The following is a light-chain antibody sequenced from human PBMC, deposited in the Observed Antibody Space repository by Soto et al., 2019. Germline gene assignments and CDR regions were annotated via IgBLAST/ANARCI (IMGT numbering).Light chain of an antibody. Sequence: QSLLTQPASVSGSPGQSITISCTGTSSDVGGYNYVSWYQQHPGKAPKLMIYDVSNRPSGVSNRFSGSKSGNTASLTISGLRAEDEADYYCSSYTSSIVVFGGGTKLTVL. J-gene: IGLJ2*01. CDR2: DVS. CDR3: SSYTSSIVV. CDR1: SSDVGGYNY. V-gene: IGLV2-14*01.